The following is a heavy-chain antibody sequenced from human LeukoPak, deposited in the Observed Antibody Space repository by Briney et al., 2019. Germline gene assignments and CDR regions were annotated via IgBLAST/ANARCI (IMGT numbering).Heavy chain of an antibody. CDR2: IYSGDNT. V-gene: IGHV3-66*01. CDR1: GFTVSSNY. D-gene: IGHD2-8*01. J-gene: IGHJ4*02. Sequence: GGSLRLSCAASGFTVSSNYMSWVRQARGKGLEWVSVIYSGDNTYYADSVKGRFTITRDNSNNTLYLQMNSLRAEDTAVYYCARDKWVTWGQGTLVTVSS. CDR3: ARDKWVT.